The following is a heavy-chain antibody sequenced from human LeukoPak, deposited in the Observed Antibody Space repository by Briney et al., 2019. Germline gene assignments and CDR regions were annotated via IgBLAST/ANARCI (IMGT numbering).Heavy chain of an antibody. CDR2: IFLSGST. D-gene: IGHD1-26*01. Sequence: PSQTLSLTCSVSGGSISSGSYYWSWIRQPAGKGLEWIGRIFLSGSTYYNPSLKSRVTISVDTSKNQFSLKLSSVTAADTAVYYCARVRYSGSYYGPHYFDYWGQGTLVTVSS. V-gene: IGHV4-61*02. J-gene: IGHJ4*02. CDR1: GGSISSGSYY. CDR3: ARVRYSGSYYGPHYFDY.